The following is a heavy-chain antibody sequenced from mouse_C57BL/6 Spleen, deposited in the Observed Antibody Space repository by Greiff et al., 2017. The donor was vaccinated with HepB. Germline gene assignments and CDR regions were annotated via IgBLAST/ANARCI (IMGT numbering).Heavy chain of an antibody. CDR3: ARDPPYYGSSYWYFDV. CDR2: INYDGSST. V-gene: IGHV5-16*01. D-gene: IGHD1-1*01. J-gene: IGHJ1*03. Sequence: EVKLVESEGGLVQPGRSMKLSCTASGFTFSDYYMAWVRQVPEKGLEWVANINYDGSSTYYLDSLKSRFIISRDNAKNILYLQMSSLKSEDTATYYCARDPPYYGSSYWYFDVWGTGTTVTVSS. CDR1: GFTFSDYY.